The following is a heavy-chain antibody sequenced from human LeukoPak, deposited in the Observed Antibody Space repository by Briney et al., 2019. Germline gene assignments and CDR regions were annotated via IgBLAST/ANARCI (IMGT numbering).Heavy chain of an antibody. CDR1: GFTFSSYG. CDR2: ISYDGSDK. CDR3: AKDRRGYSYGSDY. J-gene: IGHJ4*02. D-gene: IGHD5-18*01. V-gene: IGHV3-30*18. Sequence: GGSLRLSCAASGFTFSSYGLHWVRQAPGKGLEWVAVISYDGSDKYYADSVKGRFTISRDNSKHTLYLQMNSLRSEDTAVYYCAKDRRGYSYGSDYWGQGTLVIVSS.